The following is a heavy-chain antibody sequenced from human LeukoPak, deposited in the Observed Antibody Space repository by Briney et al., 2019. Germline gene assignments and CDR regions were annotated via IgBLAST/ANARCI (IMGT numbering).Heavy chain of an antibody. V-gene: IGHV3-23*01. J-gene: IGHJ6*02. D-gene: IGHD3-10*01. CDR2: ISGSGDRT. Sequence: GGSLRLSCAASGFTFNNYAMSWFRQTPGKGLEWVSTISGSGDRTYYAESVKGRFSISRDNSKNTLYLQMHSLRAEDTAVYYCGKRELWHGSGEDAWGQGTTVTVSS. CDR1: GFTFNNYA. CDR3: GKRELWHGSGEDA.